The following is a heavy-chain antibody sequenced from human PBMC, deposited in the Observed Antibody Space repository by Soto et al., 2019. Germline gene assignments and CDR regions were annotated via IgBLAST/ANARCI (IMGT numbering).Heavy chain of an antibody. J-gene: IGHJ4*01. V-gene: IGHV2-5*02. Sequence: SGPTLVNPTQTLTLTCTFSGFSLSTSGVGVGWIRQPPGKALEWLALIYWDDDKRYSPSLKSRLTITKDTSKNQVVLTMTNMDPVDTAVYYCTTDSYITVTPVRLDYWGHGTLVTVSS. D-gene: IGHD4-4*01. CDR2: IYWDDDK. CDR3: TTDSYITVTPVRLDY. CDR1: GFSLSTSGVG.